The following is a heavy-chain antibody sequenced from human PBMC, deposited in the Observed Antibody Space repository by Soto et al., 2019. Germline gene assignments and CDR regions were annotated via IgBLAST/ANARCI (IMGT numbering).Heavy chain of an antibody. J-gene: IGHJ6*02. CDR2: IDPSDSYT. D-gene: IGHD5-12*01. V-gene: IGHV5-10-1*01. CDR3: ARHLMVATARSGMDV. Sequence: GESLKISCKGSGYSFTSYWISWVRQMPGKGLEWMGRIDPSDSYTNYSPSFQGHVTISADKSISTAYLQWSSLKASDTDMYYCARHLMVATARSGMDVWGQGTTVTVSS. CDR1: GYSFTSYW.